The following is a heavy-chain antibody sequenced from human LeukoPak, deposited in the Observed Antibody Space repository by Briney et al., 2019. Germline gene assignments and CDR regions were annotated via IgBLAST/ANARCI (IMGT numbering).Heavy chain of an antibody. CDR2: ITDDGYNT. J-gene: IGHJ4*02. V-gene: IGHV3-23*01. CDR3: AKGLGELLWSPYFDY. CDR1: GFTFSAFA. Sequence: GGSLRLSCAASGFTFSAFAMTWVRQAPGKGLEWVSTITDDGYNTYSADSVKGRFTISRDNSKNTLYLQMNSLRAEDTAVYYCAKGLGELLWSPYFDYWGQGTLVTVSS. D-gene: IGHD3-10*01.